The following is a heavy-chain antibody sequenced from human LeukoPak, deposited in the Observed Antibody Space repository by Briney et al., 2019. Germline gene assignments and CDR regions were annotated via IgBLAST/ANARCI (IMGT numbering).Heavy chain of an antibody. Sequence: GASVKVSCKASGYTFIHYWMHWVRQVRGQGLGWMGFIDGETGNTRYAQNFQGRITMTRDTSTGTVFMDLSSLRFDDTAVYYCARDPGGNHFGPGTYFAYWGQGSLVTVSS. V-gene: IGHV1-46*01. CDR2: IDGETGNT. J-gene: IGHJ4*02. CDR3: ARDPGGNHFGPGTYFAY. D-gene: IGHD3-10*01. CDR1: GYTFIHYW.